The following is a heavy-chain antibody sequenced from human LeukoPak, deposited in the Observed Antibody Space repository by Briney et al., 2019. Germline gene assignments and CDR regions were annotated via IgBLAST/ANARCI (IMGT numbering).Heavy chain of an antibody. D-gene: IGHD1-26*01. CDR2: ISSGSSYI. CDR3: AREFFDREGGTTVLDY. Sequence: PGGSLRLSCAASGFTFSSASMNWVRQAPGKGLEWVSSISSGSSYIFYADSVKGRFTISRDNAKNSLYLQMNSLRAEYTAVYYCAREFFDREGGTTVLDYWGQGTLVTVSS. V-gene: IGHV3-21*01. CDR1: GFTFSSAS. J-gene: IGHJ4*02.